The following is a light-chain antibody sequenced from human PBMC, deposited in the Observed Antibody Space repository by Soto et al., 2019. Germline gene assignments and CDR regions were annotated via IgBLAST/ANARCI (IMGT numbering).Light chain of an antibody. CDR2: AAS. V-gene: IGKV1-27*01. CDR1: QGISNY. Sequence: DIQMTQSPSYLSASVGDRVTITCRASQGISNYLAWYQQKPGTVPKLLIYAASTLQSGVPSRFSGSGSGTDFTLTISSLQPEDVATYYCQKYTSAPYTFGPGTNLDIK. CDR3: QKYTSAPYT. J-gene: IGKJ3*01.